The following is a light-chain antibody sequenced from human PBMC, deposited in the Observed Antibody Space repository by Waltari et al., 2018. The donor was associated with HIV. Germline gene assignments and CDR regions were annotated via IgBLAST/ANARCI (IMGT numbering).Light chain of an antibody. V-gene: IGKV3-11*01. CDR1: QSVGSY. CDR2: DAS. Sequence: ELVLTPSPATLSLSPGVRATLSCRASQSVGSYLGWYQQKPGQAPRLLIYDASNRATVIPARFSGSGSGTDFTLTISSLEPEDFAVYYCQQRSDWPPTFGQGTKVEIK. J-gene: IGKJ1*01. CDR3: QQRSDWPPT.